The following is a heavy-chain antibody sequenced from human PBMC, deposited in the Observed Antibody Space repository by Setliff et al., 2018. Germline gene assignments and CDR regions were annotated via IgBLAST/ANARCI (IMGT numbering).Heavy chain of an antibody. J-gene: IGHJ4*02. V-gene: IGHV4-30-4*08. CDR2: IYNDGST. CDR3: ARERKSGWFVRFYDS. Sequence: SETLSLTCTVSGGSISSGDYYWSWIRQSPGKGLEWIGNIYNDGSTHYNPSLKSRLTLSIDTSKNQLSLKVNFVTAADTAVYFCARERKSGWFVRFYDSWGQGTLVTVSS. D-gene: IGHD6-19*01. CDR1: GGSISSGDYY.